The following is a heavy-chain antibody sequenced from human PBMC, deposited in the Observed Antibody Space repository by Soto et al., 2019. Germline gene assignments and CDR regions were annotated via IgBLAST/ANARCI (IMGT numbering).Heavy chain of an antibody. CDR1: GFTFTSSA. J-gene: IGHJ6*02. D-gene: IGHD3-10*01. Sequence: SVKVSCKASGFTFTSSAMQWVRQARGQRLEWIGWIVVGSGNTNYAQKFQERVTITRDMSTSTAYMELSSLRSEDTAVYYCAATPYYYGSGSLRFYGMDVWGQGTTVTVSS. CDR2: IVVGSGNT. CDR3: AATPYYYGSGSLRFYGMDV. V-gene: IGHV1-58*02.